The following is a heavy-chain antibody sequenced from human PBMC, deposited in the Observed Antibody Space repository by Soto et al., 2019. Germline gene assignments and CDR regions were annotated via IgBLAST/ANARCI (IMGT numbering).Heavy chain of an antibody. J-gene: IGHJ2*01. V-gene: IGHV4-39*02. CDR3: AREGGGPAAAGTSRIYWYFDL. CDR1: GGSISNPSYY. Sequence: PSETLSLTCTASGGSISNPSYYWGWVRQPPGKGLEWIGDIFYTGRTYYSPSLKSRVTISVDTSKEQFSLNLTSVTAADTAVYFCAREGGGPAAAGTSRIYWYFDLWGRGTLVTVSS. D-gene: IGHD6-13*01. CDR2: IFYTGRT.